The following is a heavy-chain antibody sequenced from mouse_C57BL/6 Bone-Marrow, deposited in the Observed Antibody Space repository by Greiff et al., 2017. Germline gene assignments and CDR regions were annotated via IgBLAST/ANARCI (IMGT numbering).Heavy chain of an antibody. CDR3: ARARRYFDD. CDR1: GYTFTNYW. V-gene: IGHV1-63*01. J-gene: IGHJ2*01. CDR2: IYPGGGYT. Sequence: QVHVKQSGAELVRPGTSVKMSCKASGYTFTNYWIGWAKQRPGHGLEWIGDIYPGGGYTNYNEKFKGKATLTADKSSSTAYLQFSSLTSEDSAIYYCARARRYFDDWGQGTTLTVSS.